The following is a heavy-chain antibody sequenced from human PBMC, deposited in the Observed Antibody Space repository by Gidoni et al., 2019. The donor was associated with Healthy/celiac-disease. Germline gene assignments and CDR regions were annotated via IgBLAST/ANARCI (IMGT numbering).Heavy chain of an antibody. CDR1: GFPFSSDS. J-gene: IGHJ4*02. V-gene: IGHV3-21*01. CDR2: ISSSSSYI. Sequence: EVQLVESGGGLVKPGGSLRLSCAASGFPFSSDSRNWVRQAPGKGLEWVSSISSSSSYIYYADSVKGRFTISRDNAKNSLYLQMNSLRAEDTAVYYCARDPRLTPGFDYWGQGTLVTVSS. CDR3: ARDPRLTPGFDY. D-gene: IGHD2-8*01.